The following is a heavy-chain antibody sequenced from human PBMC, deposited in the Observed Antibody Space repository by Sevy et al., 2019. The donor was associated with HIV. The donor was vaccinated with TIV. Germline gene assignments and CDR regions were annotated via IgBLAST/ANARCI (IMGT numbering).Heavy chain of an antibody. Sequence: GGSLRLSCIASGFTLSDYSLNWVRQAPGKGLEWVSYISRSGTTRHYADSVRGRFTISRDDAKNSLYLQMSSLRDEDTAVYYCARDDTASYLPVSWGQGTLVTVSS. J-gene: IGHJ4*02. V-gene: IGHV3-48*02. D-gene: IGHD3-10*01. CDR3: ARDDTASYLPVS. CDR2: ISRSGTTR. CDR1: GFTLSDYS.